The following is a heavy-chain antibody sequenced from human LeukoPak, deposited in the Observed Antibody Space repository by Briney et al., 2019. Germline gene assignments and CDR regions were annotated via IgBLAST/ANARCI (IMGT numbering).Heavy chain of an antibody. J-gene: IGHJ4*02. CDR2: IIPIFGTA. V-gene: IGHV1-69*13. CDR1: GGTFSSYA. CDR3: ARVRELLLQALLWFGEAEYFDY. Sequence: SVKVSCKASGGTFSSYAISWVRQAPGQGLEWMGGIIPIFGTANYAQRFQGRVTITADESTSTAYMELRSLRSDDTAVYYCARVRELLLQALLWFGEAEYFDYWGQGTLVTVSS. D-gene: IGHD3-10*01.